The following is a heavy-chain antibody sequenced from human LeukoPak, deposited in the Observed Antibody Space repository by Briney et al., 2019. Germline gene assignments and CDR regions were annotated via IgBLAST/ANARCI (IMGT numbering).Heavy chain of an antibody. CDR3: VRDFRSADY. CDR2: ICPDGTGI. J-gene: IGHJ4*02. Sequence: GGSLRLSCAASGFIFSFYCMHWVRQAPGKGPMWVSRICPDGTGISYADPVKARFTTSRDSAKNTVYLQMNSLREEDTAVYYCVRDFRSADYWGQGTLVTVSS. CDR1: GFIFSFYC. V-gene: IGHV3-74*01.